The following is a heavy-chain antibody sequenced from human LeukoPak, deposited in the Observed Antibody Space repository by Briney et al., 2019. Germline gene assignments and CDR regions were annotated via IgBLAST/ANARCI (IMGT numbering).Heavy chain of an antibody. Sequence: GRSLRLSCAASGFTVSSNYMSWVRQAPGKGLEWVSVIYSSGSTYYADSVKGRFTISRDNSKNTLYLQMNSLRAEDTAVYYCARLQWLPSYYFDYWGQGTLVTVSS. V-gene: IGHV3-53*01. CDR2: IYSSGST. CDR1: GFTVSSNY. D-gene: IGHD6-19*01. CDR3: ARLQWLPSYYFDY. J-gene: IGHJ4*02.